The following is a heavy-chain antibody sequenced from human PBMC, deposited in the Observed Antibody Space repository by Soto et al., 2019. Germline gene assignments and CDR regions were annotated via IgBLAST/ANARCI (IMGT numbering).Heavy chain of an antibody. CDR1: GFTFSRFA. Sequence: EVQVLESGGGVVHPGGSLRLSCAASGFTFSRFAMSWVRQAPGKGLEYVASISGGADGSFYADSVKGRFTISRDNSKNILYLQMNSLRAEDTAVYFCAKMQGWTYGQYDFDYWGLGTLATVSP. V-gene: IGHV3-23*01. CDR3: AKMQGWTYGQYDFDY. D-gene: IGHD3-10*01. CDR2: ISGGADGS. J-gene: IGHJ4*02.